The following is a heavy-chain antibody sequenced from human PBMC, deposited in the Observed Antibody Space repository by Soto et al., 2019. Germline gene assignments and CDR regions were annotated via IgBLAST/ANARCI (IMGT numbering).Heavy chain of an antibody. Sequence: QEQLVQSGAEVKKPGASVKVSCKASGYTFTNYEISWVRQATGQGLEWMGWMNPGSGNTGYAHKFQGRVTMNRNISISTAYMELSRLGSDDTAIYYCARMASSGSLNWFDPWGQGTLVSVSS. V-gene: IGHV1-8*01. CDR1: GYTFTNYE. D-gene: IGHD3-10*01. CDR2: MNPGSGNT. J-gene: IGHJ5*02. CDR3: ARMASSGSLNWFDP.